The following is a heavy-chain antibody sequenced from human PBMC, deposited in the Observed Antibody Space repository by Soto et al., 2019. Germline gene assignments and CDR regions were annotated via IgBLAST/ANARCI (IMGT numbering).Heavy chain of an antibody. Sequence: VQVVESGGGLVQPGGSLRLSCAASGFPFSSYSMNWVRQAPGKGLEWISYISASSGVTYYADSVKGRFTISRDNAKNSMYLQMNSLRDEDTAVYYCARGRGYSYGKIDYWGQGTLVTVSS. CDR2: ISASSGVT. CDR1: GFPFSSYS. CDR3: ARGRGYSYGKIDY. V-gene: IGHV3-48*02. J-gene: IGHJ4*02. D-gene: IGHD5-18*01.